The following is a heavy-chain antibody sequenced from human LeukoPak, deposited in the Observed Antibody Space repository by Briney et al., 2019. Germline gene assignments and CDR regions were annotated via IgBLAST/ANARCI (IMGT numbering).Heavy chain of an antibody. CDR1: GFTFSSFG. CDR3: AKDLYSSSWYPGY. J-gene: IGHJ4*02. V-gene: IGHV3-30*18. D-gene: IGHD6-13*01. Sequence: GGSLRLSCAASGFTFSSFGMHWVRQAPGKGLEWVAVISYDGSNRYYADSVKGRFTISRDNSRNTLYLQMESPRAEDTAVYYCAKDLYSSSWYPGYWGQGTLVSVSS. CDR2: ISYDGSNR.